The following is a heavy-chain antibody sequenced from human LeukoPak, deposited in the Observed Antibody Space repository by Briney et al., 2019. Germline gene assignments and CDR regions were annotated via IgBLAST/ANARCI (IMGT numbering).Heavy chain of an antibody. CDR2: ISGSGSDT. CDR3: ARENVLLWFGELDY. D-gene: IGHD3-10*01. J-gene: IGHJ4*02. V-gene: IGHV3-23*01. Sequence: GGSLRLSCAASGFTFSSYAMSWVRQAPGKGLEWVSTISGSGSDTYYADSVKGRFTISRDNSKNTLYLQVNSLRAEDRALYYCARENVLLWFGELDYWGQGTLVTVSS. CDR1: GFTFSSYA.